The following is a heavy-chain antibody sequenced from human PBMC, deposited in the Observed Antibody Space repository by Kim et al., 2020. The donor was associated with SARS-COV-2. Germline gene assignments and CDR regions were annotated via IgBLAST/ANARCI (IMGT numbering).Heavy chain of an antibody. Sequence: RYSPSFKGQVTISADKAIRTAYLQWSSLKASDTAMYYCARRSWGGPYGDVWGQGTTVTVSS. V-gene: IGHV5-51*01. J-gene: IGHJ6*02. D-gene: IGHD1-26*01. CDR3: ARRSWGGPYGDV.